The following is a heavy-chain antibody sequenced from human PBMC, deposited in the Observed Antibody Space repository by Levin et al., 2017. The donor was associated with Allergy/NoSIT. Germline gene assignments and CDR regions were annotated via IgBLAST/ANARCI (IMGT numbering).Heavy chain of an antibody. CDR2: ISYDGTNK. J-gene: IGHJ6*02. Sequence: GESLKISCAASGFIFSNYGMHWVRQAPGKGLEWVAAISYDGTNKYYGDDVKGRFSISRDNSKNTVYLQMNSLRTEDTAVYYCAKDREACRGTSDTDGMEVWGQGTAVTVS. CDR3: AKDREACRGTSDTDGMEV. D-gene: IGHD1-1*01. V-gene: IGHV3-30*18. CDR1: GFIFSNYG.